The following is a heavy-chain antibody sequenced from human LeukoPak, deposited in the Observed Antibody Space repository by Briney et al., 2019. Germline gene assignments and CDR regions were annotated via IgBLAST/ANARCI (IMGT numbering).Heavy chain of an antibody. D-gene: IGHD1-26*01. Sequence: GGSLRLSCAVSGFTFSSYAMSWVRQAPGKGLEWVSALSGSGTSTYYADSVKGRFTISRDNSKNTLYLQMNSLRAEDTAVYYCAKVVVGASPFDYWGQGTLVTVSS. V-gene: IGHV3-23*01. CDR3: AKVVVGASPFDY. J-gene: IGHJ4*02. CDR2: LSGSGTST. CDR1: GFTFSSYA.